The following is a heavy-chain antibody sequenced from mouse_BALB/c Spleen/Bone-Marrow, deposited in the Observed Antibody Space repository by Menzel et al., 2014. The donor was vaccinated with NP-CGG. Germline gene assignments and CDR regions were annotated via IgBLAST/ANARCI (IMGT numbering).Heavy chain of an antibody. J-gene: IGHJ4*01. D-gene: IGHD4-1*01. V-gene: IGHV2-6-2*01. Sequence: VKLMESGPDLVAPSQSLSLTCTVSGFSLTSYGLHWVRQPPGKGLEWLGVIWSDGGTTYNSALKSRLSISKDNSKRQVLLKMNSLQTDDTAMYYCARSGTDYAMDYWGQGTSVTVSS. CDR1: GFSLTSYG. CDR3: ARSGTDYAMDY. CDR2: IWSDGGT.